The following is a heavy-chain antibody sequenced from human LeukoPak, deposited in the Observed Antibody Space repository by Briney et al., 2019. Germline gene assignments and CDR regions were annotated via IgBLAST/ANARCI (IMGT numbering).Heavy chain of an antibody. D-gene: IGHD2-2*01. CDR2: ISGSGDST. V-gene: IGHV3-23*01. CDR3: AKEDTAGSTGSADY. Sequence: WGSLRLSCAASGFTFSSYAMSWVRQAPGKGLEWVSVISGSGDSTYYADSVKGRFTISRDNSKNTLYLHMNSLRAEDTAVYFCAKEDTAGSTGSADYWGQGTLVTVSS. CDR1: GFTFSSYA. J-gene: IGHJ4*02.